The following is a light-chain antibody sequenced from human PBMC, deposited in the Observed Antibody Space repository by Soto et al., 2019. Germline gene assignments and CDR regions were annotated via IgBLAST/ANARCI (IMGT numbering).Light chain of an antibody. CDR3: QDYNGAPWT. CDR2: AAS. Sequence: DMQMTQSPSSLSASVGDRVTITCRASQGISNYLVWYQQKPGKVPKLLIYAASTLQSGVPSRFSGSGSGTDFILTISSLQPEDVATYYCQDYNGAPWTFGQGTKAEIK. J-gene: IGKJ1*01. V-gene: IGKV1-27*01. CDR1: QGISNY.